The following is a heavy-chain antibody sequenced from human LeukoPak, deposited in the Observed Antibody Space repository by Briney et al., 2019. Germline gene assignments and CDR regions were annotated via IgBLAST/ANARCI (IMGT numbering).Heavy chain of an antibody. CDR3: ARVRIAVAGTFSWFDP. CDR2: INPNSGGT. J-gene: IGHJ5*02. CDR1: GYTFTGYY. D-gene: IGHD6-19*01. Sequence: ASVKVSCKASGYTFTGYYMHWVRQPPGQGLEWMGWINPNSGGTNYAQKFQGRVTMTRDTSISTAYMELSRLRSDDTAVYYCARVRIAVAGTFSWFDPWGQGTLVTVSS. V-gene: IGHV1-2*02.